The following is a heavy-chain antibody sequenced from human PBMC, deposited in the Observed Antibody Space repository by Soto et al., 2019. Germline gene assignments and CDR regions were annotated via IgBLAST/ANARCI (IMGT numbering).Heavy chain of an antibody. J-gene: IGHJ5*02. CDR2: INHSGST. D-gene: IGHD3-22*01. Sequence: SETLSLTCAVYGGSFSGYYWSWIRQPPGKGLEWIGEINHSGSTNYNPSLKSRVTISVDTSKNQFSLKLSSVTAADTAVYYCARGVVERPSSGYYYRYNWFDPWGQGTLVTVSS. CDR1: GGSFSGYY. CDR3: ARGVVERPSSGYYYRYNWFDP. V-gene: IGHV4-34*01.